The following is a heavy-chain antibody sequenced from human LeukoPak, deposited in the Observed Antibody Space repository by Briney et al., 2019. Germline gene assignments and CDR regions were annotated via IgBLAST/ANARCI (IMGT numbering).Heavy chain of an antibody. Sequence: HAGGSLRLSCAASGSTFSSYSMNWVRQAPGKGLEWVVVIWADGNRKHHADSVEGRFAISRDNSKNILYLQMNNLRAEDTAVYYCATSSAEVIVVVPASYWGQGTLVTVSS. CDR2: IWADGNRK. J-gene: IGHJ4*02. D-gene: IGHD2-2*01. CDR1: GSTFSSYS. CDR3: ATSSAEVIVVVPASY. V-gene: IGHV3-33*08.